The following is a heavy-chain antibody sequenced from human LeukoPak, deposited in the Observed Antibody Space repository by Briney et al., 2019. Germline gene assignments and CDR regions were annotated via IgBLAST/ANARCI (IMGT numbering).Heavy chain of an antibody. CDR3: VKDRVWFGELLNPLFDN. D-gene: IGHD3-10*01. J-gene: IGHJ4*02. CDR2: ISWNSGRI. V-gene: IGHV3-9*01. CDR1: GFSFNNYA. Sequence: PGGSLRLSCVDSGFSFNNYAMTWVRQAPGKGLEWVSGISWNSGRIGYADSVKGRFTISRDNAKNSLYLQMNSLRAEDTALYYCVKDRVWFGELLNPLFDNWGQGTRVTVSS.